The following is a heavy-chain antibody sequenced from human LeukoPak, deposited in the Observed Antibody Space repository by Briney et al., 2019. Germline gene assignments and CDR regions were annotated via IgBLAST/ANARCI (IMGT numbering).Heavy chain of an antibody. CDR3: ARGYDYDSSFPSSRQADPPISNWFDP. J-gene: IGHJ5*02. CDR1: GGSISSGGYS. CDR2: INHSGST. Sequence: SQTLSLTCAVSGGSISSGGYSWSWIRQPPGKGLEWIGEINHSGSTNYNPSLKSRVTISVDTSKNQFSLKLSSVTAADTAVYYCARGYDYDSSFPSSRQADPPISNWFDPWGQGTLVTVSS. V-gene: IGHV4-30-2*01. D-gene: IGHD3-22*01.